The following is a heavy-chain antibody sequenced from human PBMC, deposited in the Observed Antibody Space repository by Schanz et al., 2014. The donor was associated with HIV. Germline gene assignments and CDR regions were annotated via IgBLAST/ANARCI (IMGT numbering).Heavy chain of an antibody. CDR2: ISSTGIST. CDR1: GYTFTSFA. V-gene: IGHV3-23*01. Sequence: EVQLLESGGGLVLPGESLRLSCAASGYTFTSFAMSWVRQAPGKGLEWVSGISSTGISTYFADSVKGRFTISRDNTKDTLSMNMISLRAKGTGIYYCVGDYGDYHGDLGDWGQGTLVIVSS. J-gene: IGHJ4*02. CDR3: VGDYGDYHGDLGD. D-gene: IGHD4-17*01.